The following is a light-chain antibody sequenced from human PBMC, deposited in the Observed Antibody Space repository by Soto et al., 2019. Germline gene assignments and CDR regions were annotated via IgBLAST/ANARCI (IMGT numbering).Light chain of an antibody. CDR3: LQDYNYPLT. Sequence: AIQMTQSPSSLSASVGDRVTITCRASQGIRTDLGWYQQKPGKAPKLLIYAASSLQSGVPSRFSGSGSGTDFTLTISSLQPEDFATYYCLQDYNYPLTFGGGTKVEIK. J-gene: IGKJ4*01. CDR2: AAS. CDR1: QGIRTD. V-gene: IGKV1-6*01.